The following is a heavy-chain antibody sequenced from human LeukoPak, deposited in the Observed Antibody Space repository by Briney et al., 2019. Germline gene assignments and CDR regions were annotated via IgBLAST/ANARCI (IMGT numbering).Heavy chain of an antibody. Sequence: VASVKVSCKASGYTFTSYDINWVRQATGQGLEWMGWVNPNSGNTGYAQKFQGRVTITRNTSISTAYMELSSLRSEDTAVYYCARGFLEWLFGRDPCFDPWGQGTLVTVSS. CDR3: ARGFLEWLFGRDPCFDP. CDR2: VNPNSGNT. D-gene: IGHD3-3*01. CDR1: GYTFTSYD. J-gene: IGHJ5*02. V-gene: IGHV1-8*03.